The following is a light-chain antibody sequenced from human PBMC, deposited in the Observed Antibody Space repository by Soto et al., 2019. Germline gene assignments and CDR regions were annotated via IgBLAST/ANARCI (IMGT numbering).Light chain of an antibody. J-gene: IGLJ1*01. V-gene: IGLV2-14*01. CDR1: SSDVGGYNY. CDR3: SSYTSSSTLYV. Sequence: QSALTQPASVSGSPGQSITISCTGTSSDVGGYNYVSWYQQHPGKAPKLMIYEVTNRPLGVSIRFSGSKSGNTASLTISGLQAEDEANYYCSSYTSSSTLYVFGTGTKLTVL. CDR2: EVT.